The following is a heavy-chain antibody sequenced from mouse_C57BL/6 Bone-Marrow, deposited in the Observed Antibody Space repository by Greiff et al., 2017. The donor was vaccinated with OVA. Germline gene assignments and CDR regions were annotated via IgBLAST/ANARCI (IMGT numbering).Heavy chain of an antibody. CDR3: ARGVYYDYDGFAY. V-gene: IGHV1-80*01. Sequence: VKLVESGAELVKPGASVKISCKASGYAFSSYWMNWVKQRPGKGLEWIGQIYPGDGDTNYNGKFKGKATLTADKSSSTAYMQLSSLTSEDSAVYFCARGVYYDYDGFAYWGQGTLVTVSA. CDR1: GYAFSSYW. CDR2: IYPGDGDT. J-gene: IGHJ3*01. D-gene: IGHD2-4*01.